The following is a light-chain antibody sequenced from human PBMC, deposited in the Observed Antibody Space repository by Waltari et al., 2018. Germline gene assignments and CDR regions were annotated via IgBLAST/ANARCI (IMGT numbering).Light chain of an antibody. J-gene: IGLJ3*02. CDR2: EDK. Sequence: NFMLTQPHSVSGSPGETVTISCPRSSGSIDSNYVQQYQQRPGSAPTTVIYEDKQRPFGVPDRFSGSIDSSSNSASLTISGLKTEDEAEYYCQSYDTNNRVFGGGTMLTVL. V-gene: IGLV6-57*04. CDR3: QSYDTNNRV. CDR1: SGSIDSNY.